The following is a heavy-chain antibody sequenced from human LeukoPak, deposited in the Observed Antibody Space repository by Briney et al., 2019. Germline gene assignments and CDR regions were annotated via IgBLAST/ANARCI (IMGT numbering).Heavy chain of an antibody. D-gene: IGHD6-13*01. V-gene: IGHV1-69*13. CDR1: GGTFSSYA. J-gene: IGHJ4*02. Sequence: ASVKVSCKASGGTFSSYAISWVRQAPGQGLEWMGGIIPIFGIANYAQKFQGRVTITADESTSTAYMELSSLRSEDTAVYYCAREAAAGPYFDYWGQGTLVTVSS. CDR3: AREAAAGPYFDY. CDR2: IIPIFGIA.